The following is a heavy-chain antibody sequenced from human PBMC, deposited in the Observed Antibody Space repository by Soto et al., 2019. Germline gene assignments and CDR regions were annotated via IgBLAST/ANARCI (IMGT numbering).Heavy chain of an antibody. CDR2: INPNSGST. D-gene: IGHD2-15*01. CDR3: ARAGYCSGGTCFHGNCDY. J-gene: IGHJ4*02. V-gene: IGHV1-46*01. Sequence: QVQLVQSGAEVKRPGASVKVSCKASGYTFTTYYMHWVRQAHGQGLEWLGIINPNSGSTTYAQKFQGRVTMTRDTSTSTVYLELSSLRSEDTAVYYCARAGYCSGGTCFHGNCDYWGQGTLVTVSA. CDR1: GYTFTTYY.